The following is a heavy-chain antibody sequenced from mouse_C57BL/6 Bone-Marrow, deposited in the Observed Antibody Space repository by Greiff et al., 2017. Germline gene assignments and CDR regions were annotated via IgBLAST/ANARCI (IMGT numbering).Heavy chain of an antibody. D-gene: IGHD4-1*01. Sequence: VQLQQSGPELVKPGASVKISCKASGYTFTDYYMNWVKQSHGKSLEWIGDINPNNGGTSYNQKFKGKATLTVDKSSSTAYMELRSLTSEDSAVSYCAREKLDWYFDVWGTGTTVTVSS. CDR3: AREKLDWYFDV. J-gene: IGHJ1*03. CDR1: GYTFTDYY. CDR2: INPNNGGT. V-gene: IGHV1-26*01.